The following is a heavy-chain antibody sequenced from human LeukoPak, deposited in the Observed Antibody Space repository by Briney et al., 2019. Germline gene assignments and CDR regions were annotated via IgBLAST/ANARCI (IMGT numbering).Heavy chain of an antibody. CDR3: ARDYYDSSGYYAFDI. D-gene: IGHD3-22*01. CDR2: IIPIFGTA. Sequence: SVKVSCKASGGTFSSYAISWVRQAPGQGLEWMGRIIPIFGTANYAQMFQGRVTITTDESTSTAYMELSSLRSEDTAVYYCARDYYDSSGYYAFDIWGQGTMVTVSS. J-gene: IGHJ3*02. V-gene: IGHV1-69*05. CDR1: GGTFSSYA.